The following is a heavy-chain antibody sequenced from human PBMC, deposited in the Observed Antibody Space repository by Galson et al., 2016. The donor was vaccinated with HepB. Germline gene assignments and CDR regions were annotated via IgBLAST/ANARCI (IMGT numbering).Heavy chain of an antibody. V-gene: IGHV3-74*01. D-gene: IGHD2-2*01. CDR3: ARERVDIVVGPAAMPGYYYYGLDV. Sequence: SLRLSCAASGFTFSSYWMHWVRQAPGKGLVWVSRINSDGSRTSYADSVKGRFTTSRDNAKNTLYLQMNSLRAEDTAVYYCARERVDIVVGPAAMPGYYYYGLDVWGQGTTVTVSS. CDR2: INSDGSRT. J-gene: IGHJ6*02. CDR1: GFTFSSYW.